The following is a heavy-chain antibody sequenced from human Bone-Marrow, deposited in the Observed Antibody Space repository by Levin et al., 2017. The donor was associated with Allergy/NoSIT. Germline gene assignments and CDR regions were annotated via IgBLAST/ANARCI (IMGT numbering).Heavy chain of an antibody. D-gene: IGHD3-10*01. CDR2: VNPTFGTT. Sequence: SVKVSCKASGGSIGSDSISWVRRAPGQGLEYMGKVNPTFGTTNYAQKFQGRVTFTADESTGTAYMEVTSLRSADTAVYYCAREGSRGFILWGQGSQVIVSS. CDR1: GGSIGSDS. J-gene: IGHJ4*02. V-gene: IGHV1-69*13. CDR3: AREGSRGFIL.